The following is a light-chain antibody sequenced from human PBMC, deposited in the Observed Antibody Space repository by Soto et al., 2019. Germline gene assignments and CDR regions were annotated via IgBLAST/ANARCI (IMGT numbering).Light chain of an antibody. V-gene: IGKV3-20*01. J-gene: IGKJ1*01. Sequence: EIVLTQSPGTLSLSPGERATLSCRASQSVSSRNLAWYQQKPGQAPRLLIYGASTRATAIPDRFSGSASGTDFTLTISRLEPEDFAVYYCQQYGSSPWTFGQGTKVEIK. CDR1: QSVSSRN. CDR3: QQYGSSPWT. CDR2: GAS.